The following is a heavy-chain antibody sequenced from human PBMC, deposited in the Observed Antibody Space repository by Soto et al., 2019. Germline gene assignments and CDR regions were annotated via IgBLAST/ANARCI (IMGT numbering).Heavy chain of an antibody. Sequence: SVKVSCKASGYTFTGYYMHWVRQAPGQGLEWMGWINPNSGGTNYAQKFQGWVTMTRDTSISTAYMELSRLRSDDTAVYYCARAGLRFLEWLLYRLGGYYYYYMDVWGKGTTVTVSS. CDR2: INPNSGGT. V-gene: IGHV1-2*04. CDR1: GYTFTGYY. J-gene: IGHJ6*03. CDR3: ARAGLRFLEWLLYRLGGYYYYYMDV. D-gene: IGHD3-3*01.